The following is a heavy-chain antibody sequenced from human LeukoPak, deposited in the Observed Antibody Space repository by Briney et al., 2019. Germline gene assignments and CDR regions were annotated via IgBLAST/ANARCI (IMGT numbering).Heavy chain of an antibody. CDR3: ARSHTQKEFCGDDRCYPTVWWFDP. Sequence: ASVKVSCKASGYTFTSYAMHWVRQAPGQRLEWMGWINAGNGNTKYSQKFQGRVTIARDTSASTAYLELSSLRSEDTAVYYCARSHTQKEFCGDDRCYPTVWWFDPWGQGTLVTVSS. CDR2: INAGNGNT. J-gene: IGHJ5*02. V-gene: IGHV1-3*01. D-gene: IGHD2-21*01. CDR1: GYTFTSYA.